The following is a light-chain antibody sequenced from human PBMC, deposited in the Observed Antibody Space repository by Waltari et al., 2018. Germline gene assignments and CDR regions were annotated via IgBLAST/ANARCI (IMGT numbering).Light chain of an antibody. V-gene: IGKV1-5*01. Sequence: DIQMTQSPSTLSASVGDRVTITCRASHSISTWLAWYQQKPGKAPKLLIYDAASFDNGVPSRFSGSGSATEFTLTISSLQPDDFATYYCQQFNTYPFPFGRGTKVDIK. CDR1: HSISTW. CDR2: DAA. CDR3: QQFNTYPFP. J-gene: IGKJ3*01.